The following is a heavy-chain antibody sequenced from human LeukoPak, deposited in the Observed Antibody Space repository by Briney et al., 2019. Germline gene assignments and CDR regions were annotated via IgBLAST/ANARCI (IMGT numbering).Heavy chain of an antibody. D-gene: IGHD3-22*01. CDR2: ISGSGGST. J-gene: IGHJ4*02. CDR3: AKDDSSGYYAPNFDY. CDR1: GFTFSSYA. Sequence: GGSLRLSCAASGFTFSSYAMSWVRQAPGKGLEWVSAISGSGGSTYYADSVKGRFTISRDNSKNTLYLQMNSLRAEDTAVYYCAKDDSSGYYAPNFDYWGQGTLVTVSS. V-gene: IGHV3-23*01.